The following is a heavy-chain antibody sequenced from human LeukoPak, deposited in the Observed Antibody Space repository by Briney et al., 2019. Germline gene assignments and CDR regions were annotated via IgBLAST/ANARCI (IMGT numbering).Heavy chain of an antibody. V-gene: IGHV1-18*01. Sequence: GASVKVSCKASGVTFSSYAISWVRQAPGQGLEWMGWISAYNGNTNYAQNLQGRVTMTTDTSTSTAYMELRSLRSDDTAVYYCARVGTGTTPRYYYYMDVWGKGTTVTVSS. CDR3: ARVGTGTTPRYYYYMDV. CDR2: ISAYNGNT. J-gene: IGHJ6*03. CDR1: GVTFSSYA. D-gene: IGHD1-7*01.